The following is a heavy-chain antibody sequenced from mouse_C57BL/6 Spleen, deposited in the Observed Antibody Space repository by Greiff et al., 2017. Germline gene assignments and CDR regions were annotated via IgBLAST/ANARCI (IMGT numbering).Heavy chain of an antibody. Sequence: VQLQQSGAELVKPGASVKLSCTASGYNIKDYYMHWVKQRPEQGLEWIGRIDPEDGETKSDPQFQGKATITADTSSNTAYLQLSSLTSEDTAVYYCASEDSDSNDSYWYFDVWGTGTTVTVSS. V-gene: IGHV14-2*01. J-gene: IGHJ1*03. CDR2: IDPEDGET. D-gene: IGHD2-12*01. CDR1: GYNIKDYY. CDR3: ASEDSDSNDSYWYFDV.